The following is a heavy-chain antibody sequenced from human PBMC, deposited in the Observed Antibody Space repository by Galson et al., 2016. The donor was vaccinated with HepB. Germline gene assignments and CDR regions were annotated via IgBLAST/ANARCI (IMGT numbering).Heavy chain of an antibody. CDR1: GCTFITKW. V-gene: IGHV5-51*01. J-gene: IGHJ4*02. D-gene: IGHD1-26*01. Sequence: QSGAEVKKSGESLQISCKASGCTFITKWIGWVRQMPGKGLEWMGIIYPGDSETRYSPSFQGQVTFSADKSISTAYLQWSSLKASDTAMYYCATSGSYGDFDYWGQGTLVIVSS. CDR2: IYPGDSET. CDR3: ATSGSYGDFDY.